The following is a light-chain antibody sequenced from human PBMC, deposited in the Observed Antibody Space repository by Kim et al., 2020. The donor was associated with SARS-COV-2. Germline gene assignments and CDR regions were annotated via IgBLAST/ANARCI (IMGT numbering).Light chain of an antibody. CDR2: GKN. V-gene: IGLV3-19*01. Sequence: SSELTQDPAVSVALGQTVRITCQGDSLRTYYTTWFQQKPGQAPIVVFYGKNNRPSGIPDRFSCSSSGNTASLTITATQAGDEADYYCNSRDNNDNVLFGGGTRLTVL. CDR3: NSRDNNDNVL. CDR1: SLRTYY. J-gene: IGLJ2*01.